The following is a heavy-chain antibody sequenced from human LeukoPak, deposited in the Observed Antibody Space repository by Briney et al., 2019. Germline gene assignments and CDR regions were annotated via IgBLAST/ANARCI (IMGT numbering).Heavy chain of an antibody. J-gene: IGHJ4*02. Sequence: SETLSLTCTVSGGSISSYYWSWIRQPPGKGLEWIGYIYYSGSTNYNPSLKSRVTISVDTSKHHFPLKLNSVTATDTAVYHCARHGSGSYLGYFDYWGQGTLVTVSS. CDR1: GGSISSYY. D-gene: IGHD1-26*01. CDR3: ARHGSGSYLGYFDY. CDR2: IYYSGST. V-gene: IGHV4-59*08.